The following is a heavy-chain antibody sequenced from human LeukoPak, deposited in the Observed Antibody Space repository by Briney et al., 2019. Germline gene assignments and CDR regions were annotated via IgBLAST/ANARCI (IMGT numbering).Heavy chain of an antibody. V-gene: IGHV1-2*04. D-gene: IGHD4-17*01. Sequence: GESLKISCKASGYTFTGYHMHWVRQAPGQGLEWMGWINPNSGGTNYAQKFQGWVTMTRDTSISTAYMELSRLRSDDTAVYYCARDRGRYYGDMYNWFDPWGQGTLVTVSS. CDR2: INPNSGGT. CDR1: GYTFTGYH. J-gene: IGHJ5*02. CDR3: ARDRGRYYGDMYNWFDP.